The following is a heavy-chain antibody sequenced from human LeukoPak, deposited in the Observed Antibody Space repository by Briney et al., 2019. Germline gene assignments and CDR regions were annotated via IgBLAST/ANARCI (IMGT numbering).Heavy chain of an antibody. D-gene: IGHD6-13*01. V-gene: IGHV3-9*01. CDR2: ISWNSGSI. CDR1: GFTFDDYA. Sequence: GGSLRLSCAASGFTFDDYAMHWVRQAPGKGLEWVSGISWNSGSIGYADSVKGRFTISRDNAKNSLYLQMNSLRAEDTALYYCAKAKKRYSSSSSDYWGQGTLVTVFS. CDR3: AKAKKRYSSSSSDY. J-gene: IGHJ4*02.